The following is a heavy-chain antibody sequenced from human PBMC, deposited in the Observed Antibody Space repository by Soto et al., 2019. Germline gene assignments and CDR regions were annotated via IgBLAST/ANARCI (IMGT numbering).Heavy chain of an antibody. V-gene: IGHV4-39*01. CDR1: GGSVTNSSYY. CDR3: VRQRTTVITQDYFDY. Sequence: TLSLTCTVSGGSVTNSSYYWGWIRQSPWQGLECIGSVYYIGRSYSKSSVKSLVTISVDTSKNQFSLNLKSVTDSDTAVYFCVRQRTTVITQDYFDYWGPGALVTV. J-gene: IGHJ4*02. D-gene: IGHD4-4*01. CDR2: VYYIGRS.